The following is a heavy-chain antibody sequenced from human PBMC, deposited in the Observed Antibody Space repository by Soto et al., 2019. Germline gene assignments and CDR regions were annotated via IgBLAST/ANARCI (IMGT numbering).Heavy chain of an antibody. CDR1: GYSISSGYY. CDR3: ARDNSGWPFDY. D-gene: IGHD6-19*01. Sequence: ADTLSLTCAVSGYSISSGYYWGWIRQPPGKGLEWIGSIYHSGSTYYNPSLKSRVTISVDTSKNQFSLKLSSVTAADTAVYYCARDNSGWPFDYWGQGTLVTVSS. J-gene: IGHJ4*02. CDR2: IYHSGST. V-gene: IGHV4-38-2*02.